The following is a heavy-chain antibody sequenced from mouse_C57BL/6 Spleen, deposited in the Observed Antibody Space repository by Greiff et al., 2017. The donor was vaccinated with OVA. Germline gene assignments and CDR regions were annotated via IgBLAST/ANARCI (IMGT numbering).Heavy chain of an antibody. V-gene: IGHV1-4*01. CDR3: ASPTSATLYAMDY. CDR2: INPSSGYT. Sequence: VKLMESGAELARPGASVKMSCKASGYTFTSYTMHWVKQRPGQGLEWIGYINPSSGYTKYNQKFKDKATLTADKSSSTAYMQLSSLTSEDSAVYYCASPTSATLYAMDYWGQGTSVTVSS. CDR1: GYTFTSYT. D-gene: IGHD1-2*01. J-gene: IGHJ4*01.